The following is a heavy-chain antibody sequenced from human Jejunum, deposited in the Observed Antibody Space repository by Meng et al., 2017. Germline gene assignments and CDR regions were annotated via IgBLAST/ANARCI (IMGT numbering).Heavy chain of an antibody. D-gene: IGHD4-17*01. CDR1: GFAFGDYA. J-gene: IGHJ4*02. CDR2: IRGKGFDGMT. Sequence: GESLKISCITSGFAFGDYAMNWVRQAPGKGLEWIGFIRGKGFDGMTEYAASVKGRFTISRENSKSIAYLQMNSLKTEDTAVYYCTYGDYIGVFDYWGQGTLVTVSS. CDR3: TYGDYIGVFDY. V-gene: IGHV3-49*04.